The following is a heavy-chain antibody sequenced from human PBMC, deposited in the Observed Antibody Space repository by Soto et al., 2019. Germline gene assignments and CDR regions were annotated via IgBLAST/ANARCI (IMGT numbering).Heavy chain of an antibody. CDR3: ARYSNYVSGYYYCMDV. CDR1: GGTFSSYA. Sequence: GASVKVSCKASGGTFSSYAISWVRQAPGQGLEWMGGIIPIFGTANYAQKFQGRVTITADESTSTAYMELSSLRSEDTAVYYCARYSNYVSGYYYCMDVWGQGTTVTVSS. CDR2: IIPIFGTA. J-gene: IGHJ6*02. D-gene: IGHD4-4*01. V-gene: IGHV1-69*13.